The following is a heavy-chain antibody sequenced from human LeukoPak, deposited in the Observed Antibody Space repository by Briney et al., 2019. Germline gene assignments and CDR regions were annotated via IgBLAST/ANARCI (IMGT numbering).Heavy chain of an antibody. D-gene: IGHD1-26*01. CDR2: ISAYNGNT. J-gene: IGHJ4*02. CDR1: GYTFTSYG. Sequence: EASVKVSCKASGYTFTSYGISWVRQAPGQGLEWMGWISAYNGNTNYAQKLQGRVTMTTDTSTSTVYMELRSLRSDDTAVYYCARDFHSGSASSDYWGQGTLVTVSS. CDR3: ARDFHSGSASSDY. V-gene: IGHV1-18*01.